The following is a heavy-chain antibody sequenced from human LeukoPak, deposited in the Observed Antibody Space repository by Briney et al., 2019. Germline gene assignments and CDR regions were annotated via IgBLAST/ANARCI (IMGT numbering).Heavy chain of an antibody. V-gene: IGHV3-20*04. J-gene: IGHJ4*02. Sequence: GGSLRLSCAASGFTFDDYGMSWVRQAPGKGLEWVSGINWNGGSTGYADSVKGRFTISRDNAKNSLYLQMNSLRAEDTAVCYCARDWRRIVGATSFDYWGQGTLVTVSS. D-gene: IGHD1-26*01. CDR1: GFTFDDYG. CDR2: INWNGGST. CDR3: ARDWRRIVGATSFDY.